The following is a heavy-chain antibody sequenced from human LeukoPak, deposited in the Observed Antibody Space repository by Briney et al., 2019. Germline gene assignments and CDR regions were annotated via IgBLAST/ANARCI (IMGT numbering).Heavy chain of an antibody. CDR1: GYTFTSYD. D-gene: IGHD5-12*01. J-gene: IGHJ4*01. V-gene: IGHV1-8*01. Sequence: GASVTVPCKASGYTFTSYDINWVRQATGQGLEWMGWMNPNSGNTGYAQKFQGRVTMTRNTSISTDYMELSGLRSEDTAVYYCARPVGYSGYDHMLNYWGQGTLVTVSS. CDR3: ARPVGYSGYDHMLNY. CDR2: MNPNSGNT.